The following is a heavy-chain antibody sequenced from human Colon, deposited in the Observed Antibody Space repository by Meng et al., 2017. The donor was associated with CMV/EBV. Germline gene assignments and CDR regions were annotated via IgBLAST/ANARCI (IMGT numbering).Heavy chain of an antibody. Sequence: GGSLRLSCTASGLTFSNYGMHWIRQAPGKGLEWVAVIWYDGSNKYYVDSVKGRFIISRDDSKNMLYLQMNSLRAEDTAVYYCARVEGSVTSPLDYWGQGTLVTVSS. V-gene: IGHV3-33*01. J-gene: IGHJ4*02. CDR3: ARVEGSVTSPLDY. CDR2: IWYDGSNK. D-gene: IGHD4-17*01. CDR1: GLTFSNYG.